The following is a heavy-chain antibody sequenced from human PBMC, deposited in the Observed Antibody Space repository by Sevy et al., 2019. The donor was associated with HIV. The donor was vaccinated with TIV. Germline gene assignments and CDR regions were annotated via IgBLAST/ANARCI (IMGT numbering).Heavy chain of an antibody. J-gene: IGHJ4*02. CDR3: ARAQQVTMLVVIGGLYFDF. V-gene: IGHV3-7*01. CDR2: IKQDMSEK. D-gene: IGHD3-22*01. Sequence: LSLTCAASGFTFCSYWMTWVRQAPGKGLEWVANIKQDMSEKYYADSVNGRFTISRDNARHSLYLQMESLRAEDTAVYYCARAQQVTMLVVIGGLYFDFWGQGTLVTVSS. CDR1: GFTFCSYW.